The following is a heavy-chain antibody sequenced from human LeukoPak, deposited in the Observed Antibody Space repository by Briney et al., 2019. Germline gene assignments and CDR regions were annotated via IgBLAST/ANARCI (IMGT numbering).Heavy chain of an antibody. Sequence: PGGSLRLSCAASGFTFKLYWMHWVRQVPGRGPVWVSAISASGGNTYYADSVQGRFTISRDNSKNTLYLQMNSLRAEDTALYYCAKVISVAGTAYWGQGTLVTVSS. V-gene: IGHV3-23*01. CDR3: AKVISVAGTAY. J-gene: IGHJ4*02. CDR2: ISASGGNT. D-gene: IGHD6-19*01. CDR1: GFTFKLYW.